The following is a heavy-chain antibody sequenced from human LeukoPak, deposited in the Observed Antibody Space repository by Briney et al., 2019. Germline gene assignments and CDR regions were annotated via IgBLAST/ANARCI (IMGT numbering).Heavy chain of an antibody. V-gene: IGHV5-51*01. D-gene: IGHD2-2*02. CDR2: IYPGDYDT. CDR1: GFNFNNYW. Sequence: GQSLKISCEASGFNFNNYWVGWVRQMPGKGMEWMGIIYPGDYDTRYRPSFQGHVTISVDKSISTAYLQWRSLWASDTALYFSAGHSFDTVDAFDVWGQGTIVTVSA. J-gene: IGHJ3*01. CDR3: AGHSFDTVDAFDV.